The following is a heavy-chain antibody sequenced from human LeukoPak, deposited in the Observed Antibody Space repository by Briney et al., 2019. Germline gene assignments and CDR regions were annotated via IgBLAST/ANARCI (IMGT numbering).Heavy chain of an antibody. CDR1: GFTFSNYA. CDR3: AKESPTTEFDY. CDR2: ISGDAIYT. Sequence: GGSLRLSCAASGFTFSNYAMTWVRQAPGEGLQWVSAISGDAIYTYYLDSVKGRFATSRDNSKNTLFLQMNSLRADDTAVYYCAKESPTTEFDYWGQGTLVTVSS. V-gene: IGHV3-23*01. D-gene: IGHD4-17*01. J-gene: IGHJ4*02.